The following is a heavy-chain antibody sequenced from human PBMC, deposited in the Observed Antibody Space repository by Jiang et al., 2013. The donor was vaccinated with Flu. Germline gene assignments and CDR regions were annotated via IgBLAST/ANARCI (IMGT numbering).Heavy chain of an antibody. D-gene: IGHD2-15*01. CDR2: IGGSGGST. Sequence: QLLESGGGLVQPGGSLRLSCAASGFTFSSYAMSWVRQAPGKGLEWVSAIGGSGGSTKYADSVKGRFTMSRDNSKNTLYLQMNSLRAEDTAVYYCAKDRVLGGGGSFPFDYWGQGTLVTVSS. V-gene: IGHV3-23*01. J-gene: IGHJ4*02. CDR1: GFTFSSYA. CDR3: AKDRVLGGGGSFPFDY.